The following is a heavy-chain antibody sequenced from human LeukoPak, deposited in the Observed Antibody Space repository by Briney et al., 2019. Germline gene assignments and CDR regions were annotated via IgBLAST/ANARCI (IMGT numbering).Heavy chain of an antibody. Sequence: SETLSLTCAVYGGSFSGYYWSWIRQPPGKGLEWIGEINHSGSTNYNPSLKSRVTISVDTSKNQFSLKLSSVTAADTAVYYCAREPFGSGSYYPDPISGMDVWGQGTTVTVSS. CDR2: INHSGST. CDR1: GGSFSGYY. D-gene: IGHD3-10*01. J-gene: IGHJ6*02. V-gene: IGHV4-34*01. CDR3: AREPFGSGSYYPDPISGMDV.